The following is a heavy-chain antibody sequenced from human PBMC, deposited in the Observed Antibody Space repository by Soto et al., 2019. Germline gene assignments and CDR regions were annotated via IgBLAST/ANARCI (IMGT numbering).Heavy chain of an antibody. CDR1: GGSVNNANDF. D-gene: IGHD4-17*01. CDR2: IYYSGST. J-gene: IGHJ6*02. CDR3: ARDADYGGSRGGMDV. Sequence: QVRLEESGPGLVKPSETLSLICRVSGGSVNNANDFWNWILHHLENGLEWIGYIYYSGSTRYNTSYKPQATLSIDTTKNQFSLRLNSVTVADTAVYFCARDADYGGSRGGMDVWGRGTTVTV. V-gene: IGHV4-31*01.